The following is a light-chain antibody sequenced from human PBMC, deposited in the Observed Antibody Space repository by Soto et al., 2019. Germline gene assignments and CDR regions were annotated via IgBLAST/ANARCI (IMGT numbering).Light chain of an antibody. Sequence: EIVMTQSPATLSVSPGGSATLSCRASQHVSSNLAWYRQKPGQAPTLVIYRASTTATGSPATFSGSGSGTEFTLTISSLQSEDFAVYYCQQYNKWPYTCGQGTKLEI. CDR2: RAS. CDR3: QQYNKWPYT. CDR1: QHVSSN. J-gene: IGKJ2*01. V-gene: IGKV3-15*01.